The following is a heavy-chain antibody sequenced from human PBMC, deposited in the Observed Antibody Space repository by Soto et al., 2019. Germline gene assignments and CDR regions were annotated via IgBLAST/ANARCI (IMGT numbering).Heavy chain of an antibody. Sequence: GGSLRLSCAASGFTVSSNYMSWVRQAPGKGLEWVSVIYSGGSTYYADSVKGRFTISRDNSKNTLYLQMNSLRAEDTAVYYCAREGAYYYYGMDVWGQGTTVTVSS. CDR3: AREGAYYYYGMDV. J-gene: IGHJ6*02. CDR2: IYSGGST. V-gene: IGHV3-53*01. CDR1: GFTVSSNY.